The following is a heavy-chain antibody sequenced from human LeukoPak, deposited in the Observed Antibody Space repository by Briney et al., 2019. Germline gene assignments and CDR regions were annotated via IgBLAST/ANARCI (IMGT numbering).Heavy chain of an antibody. J-gene: IGHJ6*02. CDR2: IYYSGST. CDR1: GGSISSGGYY. V-gene: IGHV4-31*03. D-gene: IGHD5-18*01. CDR3: AGLDTAVVSRGMDV. Sequence: MASQTLSLTCTVSGGSISSGGYYWSWIRQHPGKGLEWIGYIYYSGSTYYNPSLKSRVTISVDTSKNQFSLKLSSVTAAVTAVYYCAGLDTAVVSRGMDVWGQGTTVTVSS.